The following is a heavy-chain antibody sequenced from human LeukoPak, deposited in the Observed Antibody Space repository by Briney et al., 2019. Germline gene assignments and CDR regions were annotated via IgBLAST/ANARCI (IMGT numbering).Heavy chain of an antibody. Sequence: GGSLRLSCSASGFTFSDYYMSWIRQAPGKGLEWVGYITGSGEITSYGDSVKGRFTISRDNAKNSLYLQMKSLGVDDTALYYCARDYCGGPNCLNAQTLDSWGQGTLVTVSS. J-gene: IGHJ4*02. V-gene: IGHV3-11*04. CDR1: GFTFSDYY. D-gene: IGHD2-21*01. CDR2: ITGSGEIT. CDR3: ARDYCGGPNCLNAQTLDS.